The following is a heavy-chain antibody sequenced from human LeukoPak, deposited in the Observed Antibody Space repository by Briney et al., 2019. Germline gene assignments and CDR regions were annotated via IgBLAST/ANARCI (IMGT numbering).Heavy chain of an antibody. CDR2: IYTSGST. CDR1: GGSISSYY. CDR3: ARDEDGSDDSNKSNWFDP. Sequence: PSETLSLTCTVSGGSISSYYWSWIRQPAGEGLEWIGRIYTSGSTNYNPSLKSRVTMSVDTSKNQFSLKLSSVTAADTAVYYCARDEDGSDDSNKSNWFDPWGQGTLVTVSS. J-gene: IGHJ5*02. D-gene: IGHD2-21*02. V-gene: IGHV4-4*07.